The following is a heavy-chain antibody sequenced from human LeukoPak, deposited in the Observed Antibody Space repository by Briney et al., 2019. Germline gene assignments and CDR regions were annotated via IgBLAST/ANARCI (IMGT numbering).Heavy chain of an antibody. V-gene: IGHV3-30*02. CDR1: GFTFSSYG. Sequence: GGSLRLACAASGFTFSSYGMHWVRQAPGKGLERVSFIRYDGSNKYYADSVKGRFTISRDNSKNTLYLQMNSLRAEDTAVYYCAKHWVAATPRWFDPWGQRTLVTVSS. D-gene: IGHD2-15*01. J-gene: IGHJ5*02. CDR3: AKHWVAATPRWFDP. CDR2: IRYDGSNK.